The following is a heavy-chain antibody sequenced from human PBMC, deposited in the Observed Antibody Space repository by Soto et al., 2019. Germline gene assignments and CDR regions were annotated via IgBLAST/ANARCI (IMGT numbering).Heavy chain of an antibody. CDR3: ARAQWLVRAFDI. CDR2: INPNSGGT. D-gene: IGHD6-19*01. CDR1: GYTFTGYY. Sequence: ASVKVSCKASGYTFTGYYMHWVRQAPGQGLEWMGWINPNSGGTNYAQKFQGRVTITRDTSASTAYMELSSLRSEDTAVYYCARAQWLVRAFDIWGQGTMVTVSS. J-gene: IGHJ3*02. V-gene: IGHV1-2*02.